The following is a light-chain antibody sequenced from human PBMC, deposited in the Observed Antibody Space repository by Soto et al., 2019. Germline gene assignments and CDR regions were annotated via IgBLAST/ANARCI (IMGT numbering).Light chain of an antibody. V-gene: IGLV2-14*01. J-gene: IGLJ1*01. CDR3: SSYTSSSTAHV. CDR1: SSDVGGYNY. CDR2: DVS. Sequence: QSVLTQPASVSGSPGQSITISCTGTSSDVGGYNYVSWYQQHPGKAPKLMIYDVSNRPSGVSNRFSGSKSGNTASLTISGLQAEDEADYYCSSYTSSSTAHVFGTVTKVTVL.